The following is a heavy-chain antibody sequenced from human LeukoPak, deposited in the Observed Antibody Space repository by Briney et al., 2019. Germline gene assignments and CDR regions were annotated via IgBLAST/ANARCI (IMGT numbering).Heavy chain of an antibody. Sequence: PSETLSLTCSVSGYSISSHYCWGWIRQPPGKGLEWIGSVCHSGSSFYNPSLKSRLAISVDTSKNEFSLKLSSLTAADTAVYYCARDVTDGSGSYSEGDAFDIWGQGTMVTVSS. CDR1: GYSISSHYC. J-gene: IGHJ3*02. CDR3: ARDVTDGSGSYSEGDAFDI. V-gene: IGHV4-38-2*02. D-gene: IGHD3-10*01. CDR2: VCHSGSS.